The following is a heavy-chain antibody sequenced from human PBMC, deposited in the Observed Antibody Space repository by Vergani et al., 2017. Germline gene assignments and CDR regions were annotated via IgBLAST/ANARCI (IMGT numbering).Heavy chain of an antibody. D-gene: IGHD2-21*02. CDR1: GFTFSSYS. Sequence: EVQLVESGGGLVKPGGSLRLSCAASGFTFSSYSMTWVRQAPGKGLEWVSSISSSSSYIYYADSVKGRFTISRDNAKNSLYLQMNSLRAEDTAVYYCARDKRSAVTANTLGLHKVHMDVWGKGTTVTVSS. CDR3: ARDKRSAVTANTLGLHKVHMDV. V-gene: IGHV3-21*01. J-gene: IGHJ6*04. CDR2: ISSSSSYI.